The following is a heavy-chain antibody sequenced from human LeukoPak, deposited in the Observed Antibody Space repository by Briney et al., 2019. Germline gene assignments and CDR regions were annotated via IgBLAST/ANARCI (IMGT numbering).Heavy chain of an antibody. CDR1: GDSVPSKSAV. Sequence: SQTLSLTCAISGDSVPSKSAVWNWIRQSPSRGLEWLGRTYYRSKWYNDYAVSVKSRITVNPDTSKNQFSLQLNSMTPEDTAVYYCARDTFDGNNWFDPWGQGTLVTVSS. D-gene: IGHD1-26*01. J-gene: IGHJ5*02. CDR2: TYYRSKWYN. V-gene: IGHV6-1*01. CDR3: ARDTFDGNNWFDP.